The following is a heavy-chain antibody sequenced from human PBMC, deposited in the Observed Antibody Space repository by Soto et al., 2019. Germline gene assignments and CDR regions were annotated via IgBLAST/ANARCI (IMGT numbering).Heavy chain of an antibody. J-gene: IGHJ3*02. V-gene: IGHV4-31*03. CDR2: IYFRGNT. D-gene: IGHD3-22*01. CDR1: GDSISRIDYY. Sequence: SEILSLTCSVSGDSISRIDYYWTWIRQHPEKGLEWIGNIYFRGNTYYSPSLESRLTISVDTSKNQFSLKLTSVTAADTAVYYCAREGGSYDSGGYLIRGAFDIWGQGTMVTVSS. CDR3: AREGGSYDSGGYLIRGAFDI.